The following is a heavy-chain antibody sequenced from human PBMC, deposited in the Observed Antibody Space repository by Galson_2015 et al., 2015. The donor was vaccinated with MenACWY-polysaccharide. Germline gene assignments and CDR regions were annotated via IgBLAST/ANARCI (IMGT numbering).Heavy chain of an antibody. V-gene: IGHV3-7*01. Sequence: SLRLSCAASGFTFSNYWMTWVRQAPGRGLEWVANIKQDGSQKYYMDSVKGRFTISRDNAKNSVYLQMNSLRAEDTAVYYCARDSYYDYVWGSFPPTTPLDYWGQGTLVTVSS. CDR1: GFTFSNYW. J-gene: IGHJ4*02. D-gene: IGHD3-16*01. CDR3: ARDSYYDYVWGSFPPTTPLDY. CDR2: IKQDGSQK.